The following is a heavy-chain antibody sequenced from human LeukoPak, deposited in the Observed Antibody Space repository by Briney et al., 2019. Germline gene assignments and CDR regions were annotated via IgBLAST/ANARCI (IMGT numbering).Heavy chain of an antibody. CDR1: GLIFSNAW. CDR2: IRSKAFGETA. V-gene: IGHV3-49*04. D-gene: IGHD7-27*01. CDR3: TRDRGSSTLGDY. Sequence: SGGSLRLSCAASGLIFSNAWMNWVRQAPGKGLEWVGFIRSKAFGETAEYAASVKGRFTISRDDSKSIAYLQMNSLKTEDTAVYYCTRDRGSSTLGDYWGQGTLVTVSS. J-gene: IGHJ4*02.